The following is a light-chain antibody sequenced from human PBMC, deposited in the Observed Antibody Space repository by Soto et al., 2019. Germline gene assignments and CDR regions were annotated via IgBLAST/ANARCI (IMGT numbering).Light chain of an antibody. V-gene: IGLV2-11*01. CDR2: DVS. CDR3: CSYAGSYTLYV. CDR1: SSDVGGYNY. Sequence: QSALSQPRSVSGTPGQSVTISCTGTSSDVGGYNYVSWYQQHPGKAPKLMNYDVSKRPSGVPDRFSGSKSGNTASLTISGLQAEDEADYYCCSYAGSYTLYVFGTGTKLTVL. J-gene: IGLJ1*01.